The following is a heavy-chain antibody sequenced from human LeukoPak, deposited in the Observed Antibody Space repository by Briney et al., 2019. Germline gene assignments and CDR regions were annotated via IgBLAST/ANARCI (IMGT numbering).Heavy chain of an antibody. J-gene: IGHJ3*02. Sequence: GGSLRLSCAASGFTFSSYWMSWVRQAPGKGLEWVANIKQDGSEKYYVDSVKGRFTISRDNAKNSLYLQMNSLRAEDTAVYSCARDDTHYGSSGSFYDAFDIWGQGTMVTVSS. CDR1: GFTFSSYW. D-gene: IGHD3-22*01. V-gene: IGHV3-7*01. CDR2: IKQDGSEK. CDR3: ARDDTHYGSSGSFYDAFDI.